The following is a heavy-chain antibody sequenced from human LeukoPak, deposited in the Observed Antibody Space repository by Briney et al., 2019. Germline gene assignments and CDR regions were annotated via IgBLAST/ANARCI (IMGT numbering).Heavy chain of an antibody. J-gene: IGHJ4*02. Sequence: PSVKVSCKASGYTSTSYGISWVRQAPGQGLEWVGWISAYNGNTNYAQKLQGRVTMTTDTSTSTAYIELRSLRSDDTAVYYCARDYRRAYSSSCVGYWSQGTLVTVSS. CDR3: ARDYRRAYSSSCVGY. CDR1: GYTSTSYG. CDR2: ISAYNGNT. D-gene: IGHD6-13*01. V-gene: IGHV1-18*04.